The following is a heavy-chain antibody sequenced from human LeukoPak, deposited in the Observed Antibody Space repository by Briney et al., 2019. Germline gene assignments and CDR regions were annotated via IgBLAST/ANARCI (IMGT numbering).Heavy chain of an antibody. CDR3: ARDRFRYDNSGYYYIFDY. J-gene: IGHJ4*02. CDR1: GFTFSSYA. D-gene: IGHD3-22*01. CDR2: ISGSGGST. V-gene: IGHV3-23*01. Sequence: PGGSLRLSCAASGFTFSSYAMSWVRQAPGKGLEWVSAISGSGGSTYYADSVKGRFTISRDNSKNTLYLQMNSLRAEDTAVYYCARDRFRYDNSGYYYIFDYWGQGTLVTVSS.